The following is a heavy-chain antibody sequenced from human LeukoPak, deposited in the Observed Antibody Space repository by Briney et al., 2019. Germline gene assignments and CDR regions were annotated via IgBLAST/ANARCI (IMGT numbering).Heavy chain of an antibody. CDR1: GFIFSSYA. Sequence: GGSLRLSCAASGFIFSSYAMSWVRQAPGKGLEWVSVISGSSGNTYYADSVKGRFTISRDKSKNTLYLQMNSLRAEDTAVYYCAKRSGSPEKAFDIWGQGTMVTVSS. CDR3: AKRSGSPEKAFDI. J-gene: IGHJ3*02. CDR2: ISGSSGNT. V-gene: IGHV3-23*01. D-gene: IGHD3-10*01.